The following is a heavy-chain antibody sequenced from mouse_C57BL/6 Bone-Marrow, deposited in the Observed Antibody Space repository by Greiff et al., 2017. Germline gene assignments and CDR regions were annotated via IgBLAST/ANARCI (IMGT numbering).Heavy chain of an antibody. D-gene: IGHD2-5*01. Sequence: EVMLVASGGGLVQPGESLKLSCESNEYEFPSHDMSWVRKTPEKRLELVAAINSDGGSTYYPDTMERRFIISRDNTKKTLYLQMSGLRSEDTALYYCARPTIVTRGNYFDYWGQGTTLTVSS. CDR1: EYEFPSHD. CDR2: INSDGGST. J-gene: IGHJ2*01. CDR3: ARPTIVTRGNYFDY. V-gene: IGHV5-2*03.